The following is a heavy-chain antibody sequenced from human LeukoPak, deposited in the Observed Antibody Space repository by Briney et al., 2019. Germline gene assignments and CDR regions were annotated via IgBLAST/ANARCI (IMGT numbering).Heavy chain of an antibody. V-gene: IGHV3-48*03. CDR3: ARSFAY. Sequence: GGSLRLSCAASGFIFKSYEMSWVRQAPGKGLEWLSYISSGGSSIYYADSVKGRFTISRDNAKNSLYLQMNSLRAEDTAVYYCARSFAYWGQGTLVTVSS. J-gene: IGHJ4*02. CDR2: ISSGGSSI. CDR1: GFIFKSYE.